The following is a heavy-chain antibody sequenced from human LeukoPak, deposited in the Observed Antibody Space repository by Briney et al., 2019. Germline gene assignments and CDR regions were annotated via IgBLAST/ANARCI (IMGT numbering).Heavy chain of an antibody. CDR2: IKQDGSEK. J-gene: IGHJ3*02. D-gene: IGHD4-17*01. CDR1: GFTFSSYW. V-gene: IGHV3-7*01. Sequence: PGGSLRLSCAASGFTFSSYWMSWVRQAPGKGLEWVANIKQDGSEKYYVDSVKGRFTISRDNAKNSLYLQMNSLRAEDTAVYYCCGYGDYAYAFDIWGQGTMVTVSS. CDR3: CGYGDYAYAFDI.